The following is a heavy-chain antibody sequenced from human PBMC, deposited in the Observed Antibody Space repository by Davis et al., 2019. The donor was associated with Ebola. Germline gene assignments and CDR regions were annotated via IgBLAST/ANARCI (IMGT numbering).Heavy chain of an antibody. CDR3: TTTTVYFDY. CDR1: WFTFSGSA. Sequence: GESLKISCAASWFTFSGSAMHWVRQASGKGLEWVGRIRSKANSYATAYAASVKGRFTISRDDSKNTAYMQMNSLKTEDTAVYYCTTTTVYFDYWGQGTLVTVSS. CDR2: IRSKANSYAT. J-gene: IGHJ4*02. V-gene: IGHV3-73*01. D-gene: IGHD4-17*01.